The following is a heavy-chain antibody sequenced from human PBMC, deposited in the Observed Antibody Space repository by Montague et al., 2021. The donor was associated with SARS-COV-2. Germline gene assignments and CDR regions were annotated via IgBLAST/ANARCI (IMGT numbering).Heavy chain of an antibody. CDR3: ARGWGYYDSSGYLLFDY. CDR1: GGSFSGCY. D-gene: IGHD3-22*01. CDR2: INHSGST. V-gene: IGHV4-34*01. J-gene: IGHJ4*02. Sequence: SETLSLTCAVYGGSFSGCYWSWIRQPPGRGLEWIGEINHSGSTNYNPSLKSRVTISVDTSKNQFSLKLSSVTAADTAVYYCARGWGYYDSSGYLLFDYWGQGTLVTVSS.